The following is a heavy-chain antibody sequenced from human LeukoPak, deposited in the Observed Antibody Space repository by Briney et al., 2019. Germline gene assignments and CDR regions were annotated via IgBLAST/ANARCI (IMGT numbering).Heavy chain of an antibody. D-gene: IGHD4-17*01. J-gene: IGHJ3*02. CDR1: GFTFSSYG. V-gene: IGHV3-33*01. CDR2: IWYDGSNK. CDR3: ARDPGDYVGNDAFDI. Sequence: PGGSLRLSCAASGFTFSSYGMHWVRQAPGKGLEWVAVIWYDGSNKYYADPVKGRFTVSRDNSKNTVYLQMNSLRAEDTAVYYCARDPGDYVGNDAFDIWGQGTMVTVSS.